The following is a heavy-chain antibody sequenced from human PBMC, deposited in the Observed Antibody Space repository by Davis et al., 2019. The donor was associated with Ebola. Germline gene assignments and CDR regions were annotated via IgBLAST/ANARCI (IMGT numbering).Heavy chain of an antibody. J-gene: IGHJ3*02. V-gene: IGHV4-39*01. Sequence: MPSETLSRTCTVSGGSISSSSYYWSWIRQPPGKGLEWIGSIYYSGSTYYNPSLKSRVTISVDTSKNQFSLKLSSVTAADTAVYYCARGPIFGVVHDAFDIWGRGTMVTVSS. CDR1: GGSISSSSYY. D-gene: IGHD3-3*01. CDR3: ARGPIFGVVHDAFDI. CDR2: IYYSGST.